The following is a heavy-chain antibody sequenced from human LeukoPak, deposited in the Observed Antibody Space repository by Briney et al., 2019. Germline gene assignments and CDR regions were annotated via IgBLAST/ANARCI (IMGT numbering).Heavy chain of an antibody. D-gene: IGHD5-12*01. CDR1: GITISNYG. V-gene: IGHV3-30*03. Sequence: GTSLRLSCAASGITISNYGVHWVRQAPGKGLEWLAVISYDGLNKNYADSVKGRFTISRDNSKNTLYLQMNSLRAEDTAVYYCARGPSGYHNTGGQGTLVTVSS. CDR2: ISYDGLNK. CDR3: ARGPSGYHNT. J-gene: IGHJ4*02.